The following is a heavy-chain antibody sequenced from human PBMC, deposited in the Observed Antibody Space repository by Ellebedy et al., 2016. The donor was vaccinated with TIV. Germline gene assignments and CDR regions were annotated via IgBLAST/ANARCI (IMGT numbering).Heavy chain of an antibody. D-gene: IGHD2-2*01. CDR3: ARAGGRHSTGSGFY. CDR2: IKKDGSEA. CDR1: GFTFSGYW. V-gene: IGHV3-7*03. J-gene: IGHJ4*02. Sequence: GESLKISCAASGFTFSGYWMSWVRQAPGKGLEWVANIKKDGSEAYYVDSVKGRFTISRDNAKNSLYLQMSNLSAEDTAVFYCARAGGRHSTGSGFYWGQGTRVTVST.